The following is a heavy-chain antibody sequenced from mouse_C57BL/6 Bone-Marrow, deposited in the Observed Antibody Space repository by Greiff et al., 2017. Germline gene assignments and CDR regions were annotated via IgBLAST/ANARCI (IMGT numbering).Heavy chain of an antibody. Sequence: VHLVESGAELARPGASVKLSCKASGYTFTSYGISWVKQRTGQGLEWIGEIDPSDSYTNYNQKFKGKATLTVDTSSSTAYMQLSSLTSEDSAVYYCARIYYGNLPYWYFDVWGTGTTVTVSS. CDR1: GYTFTSYG. CDR3: ARIYYGNLPYWYFDV. CDR2: IDPSDSYT. V-gene: IGHV1-50*01. J-gene: IGHJ1*03. D-gene: IGHD2-1*01.